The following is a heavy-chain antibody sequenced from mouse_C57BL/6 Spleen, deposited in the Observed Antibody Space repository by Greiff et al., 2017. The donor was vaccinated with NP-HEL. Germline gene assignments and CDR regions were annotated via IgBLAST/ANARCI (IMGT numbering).Heavy chain of an antibody. CDR2: IFPGSGST. CDR1: GYTFTDYY. J-gene: IGHJ2*01. CDR3: ESVYYYGPGFDY. Sequence: QVQLKESGPELVKPGASVKISCKASGYTFTDYYINWVKQRPGQGLEWIGWIFPGSGSTYYNEKFKGKATFTVDKSSSTAYMLLSILTAEDSAVYVYESVYYYGPGFDYWGQGTTLTVSS. D-gene: IGHD1-1*01. V-gene: IGHV1-75*01.